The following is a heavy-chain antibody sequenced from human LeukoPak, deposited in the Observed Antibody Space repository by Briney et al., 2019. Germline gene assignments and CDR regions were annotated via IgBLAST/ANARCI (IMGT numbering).Heavy chain of an antibody. CDR2: IYNDSST. Sequence: PGGSLRLSCAASGLTVSSSYMSGVRQAPGKGLEWVSIIYNDSSTYYADSMKGRFTISRDNSKNTLYLQVNSLRAEDTAMYYCARNILFAFDIWGQGTMVTVSS. V-gene: IGHV3-53*01. CDR1: GLTVSSSY. J-gene: IGHJ3*02. CDR3: ARNILFAFDI. D-gene: IGHD2/OR15-2a*01.